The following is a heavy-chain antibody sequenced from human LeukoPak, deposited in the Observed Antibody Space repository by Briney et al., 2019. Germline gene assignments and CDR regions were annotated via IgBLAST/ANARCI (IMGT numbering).Heavy chain of an antibody. CDR2: MSYNARG. Sequence: PSETLSLTCTVSGVSIDTYYWSWIRQPPGKGLEWIGEMSYNARGNYNPSLQSRVTILLDTSVNHFSLKLNSVTAADTAVYYCARGAPSMVYARRRYFDSWGQGLLVAVSS. V-gene: IGHV4-59*01. J-gene: IGHJ5*01. CDR1: GVSIDTYY. CDR3: ARGAPSMVYARRRYFDS. D-gene: IGHD2-8*01.